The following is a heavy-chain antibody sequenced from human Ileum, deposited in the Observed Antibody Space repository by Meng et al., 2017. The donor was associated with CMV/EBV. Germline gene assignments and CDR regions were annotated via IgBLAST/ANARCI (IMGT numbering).Heavy chain of an antibody. J-gene: IGHJ4*02. V-gene: IGHV3-21*01. CDR2: ISSSGTYI. CDR1: GFPFSSSS. Sequence: SGFPFSSSSMNWVRQAPGKGLEWVSSISSSGTYIYYADSVKGRFTISRDNAKNSLYLQMNSLRAEDTAVYYCARDLGFYGDSPRGDYWGQETLVTVSS. D-gene: IGHD4-17*01. CDR3: ARDLGFYGDSPRGDY.